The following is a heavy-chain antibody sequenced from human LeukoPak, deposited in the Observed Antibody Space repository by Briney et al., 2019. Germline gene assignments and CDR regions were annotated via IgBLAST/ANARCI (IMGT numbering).Heavy chain of an antibody. CDR2: IYYSGST. V-gene: IGHV4-39*07. J-gene: IGHJ4*02. CDR1: GGSISSSSYY. Sequence: PSETLSLTCTVSGGSISSSSYYWGWIRQPPGKGLEWIGSIYYSGSTYYNPSLKSRVTIPVDTSKNQFSLKLSSVTAADTAVYYCARDRGSGYFDYWGQGTLVTVSS. CDR3: ARDRGSGYFDY. D-gene: IGHD2-15*01.